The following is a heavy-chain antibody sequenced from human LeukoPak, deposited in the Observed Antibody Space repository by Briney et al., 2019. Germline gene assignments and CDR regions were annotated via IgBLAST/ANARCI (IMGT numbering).Heavy chain of an antibody. J-gene: IGHJ4*02. CDR1: EFTFSTYW. D-gene: IGHD3-22*01. Sequence: GGSLRLSCVASEFTFSTYWMSWVRQAPGKGLEWVANINYDGGETYYVDSVRGRFTISRDNAKNSLYLQMNSLRAEDTAVYYCARDRRDRYYYDSSGYYCSGQGTLVTVSS. V-gene: IGHV3-7*03. CDR2: INYDGGET. CDR3: ARDRRDRYYYDSSGYYC.